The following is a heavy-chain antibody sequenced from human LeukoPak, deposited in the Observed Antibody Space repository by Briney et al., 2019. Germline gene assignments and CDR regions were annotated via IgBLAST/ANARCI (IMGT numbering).Heavy chain of an antibody. D-gene: IGHD3-10*01. V-gene: IGHV4-39*01. CDR1: GGSISSSSYY. J-gene: IGHJ5*02. Sequence: PSETLSLTCTVSGGSISSSSYYWGWVRQPPGKGLEWIGSIYYSGSTYYNPSLKSRVTISVDTSKNQFSLKLSSVTAADTAVYYCARQRVRGVGAMNWFDPWGQGTLVTVSS. CDR2: IYYSGST. CDR3: ARQRVRGVGAMNWFDP.